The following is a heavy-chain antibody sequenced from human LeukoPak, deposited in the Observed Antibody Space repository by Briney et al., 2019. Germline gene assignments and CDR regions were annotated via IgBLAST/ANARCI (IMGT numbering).Heavy chain of an antibody. V-gene: IGHV1-2*02. J-gene: IGHJ6*02. CDR3: AGLLGGTILDFSYGMDV. D-gene: IGHD3/OR15-3a*01. Sequence: ASVKVSCKSSGYTFTCYYLHWVRQAPGQGVEWMGWIDPNSGGTNSAQKFKGRVTMTRDTSISTAYMELSRLRSDDTAVYYCAGLLGGTILDFSYGMDVWGQGTTVTVSS. CDR1: GYTFTCYY. CDR2: IDPNSGGT.